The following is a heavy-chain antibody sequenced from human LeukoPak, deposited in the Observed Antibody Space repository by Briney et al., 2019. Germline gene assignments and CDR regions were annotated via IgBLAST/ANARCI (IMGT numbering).Heavy chain of an antibody. D-gene: IGHD6-19*01. V-gene: IGHV3-30*02. CDR1: GFTFSSNG. CDR3: ARDRGRSGWFFLDY. CDR2: IRYDGNNQ. Sequence: GGSLRLSCAASGFTFSSNGMHWVRQAPGKGLEWVAFIRYDGNNQYYADSVKGRFTISRDNSKNTLYLQMNSLRAEDTAVYYCARDRGRSGWFFLDYWGQGTLVTVSS. J-gene: IGHJ4*02.